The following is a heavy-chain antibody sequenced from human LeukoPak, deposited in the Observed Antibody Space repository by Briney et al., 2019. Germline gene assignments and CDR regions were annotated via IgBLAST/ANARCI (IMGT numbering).Heavy chain of an antibody. J-gene: IGHJ4*02. D-gene: IGHD6-19*01. CDR1: GFTLSSYW. CDR3: AREGVAGIPFDY. V-gene: IGHV3-74*01. Sequence: GGSLRLSCAASGFTLSSYWMHWVRQTPGKGLVWVSRINSDGIITTYADSVKGRFTISKDNAKNTLNLQMNSLRAEDTAVYYCAREGVAGIPFDYWGQGTLVTASS. CDR2: INSDGIIT.